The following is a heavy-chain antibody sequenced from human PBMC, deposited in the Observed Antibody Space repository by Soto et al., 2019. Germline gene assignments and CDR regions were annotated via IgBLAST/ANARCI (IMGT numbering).Heavy chain of an antibody. CDR2: INSGGSTT. CDR1: GFTFSTHW. J-gene: IGHJ3*01. V-gene: IGHV3-74*01. Sequence: GGSLRLSCAASGFTFSTHWMHWVRQAPGKGLVWVSRINSGGSTTNYADSVKGRFTISRDNAKNTLYLQMNSLRAEDTAVYFCARSHYFDSGTYACEVWGQGTLVTV. D-gene: IGHD3-10*01. CDR3: ARSHYFDSGTYACEV.